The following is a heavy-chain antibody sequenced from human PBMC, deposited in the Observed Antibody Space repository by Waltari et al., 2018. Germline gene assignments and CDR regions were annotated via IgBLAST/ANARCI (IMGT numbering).Heavy chain of an antibody. CDR1: GGTFSSYA. CDR2: IIPIFGTA. CDR3: ARGANYDFWSGFAFDY. D-gene: IGHD3-3*01. Sequence: QVQLVQSGAEVKKPGSSVKVSCKASGGTFSSYAISWVRQAPGQGLEWMGRIIPIFGTANYAQKFQGRVTITADKSTSTAYMELSSLRSEDTAVYYCARGANYDFWSGFAFDYWGQGTLVTVSS. V-gene: IGHV1-69*08. J-gene: IGHJ4*02.